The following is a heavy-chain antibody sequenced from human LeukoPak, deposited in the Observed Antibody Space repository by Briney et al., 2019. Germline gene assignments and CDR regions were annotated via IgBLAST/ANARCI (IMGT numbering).Heavy chain of an antibody. CDR3: ARHLLEGGWLRPNFDY. CDR1: GGSISNYY. V-gene: IGHV4-59*08. Sequence: SETLSLTCTVSGGSISNYYWRWMREPPGKSLEWIAYIYSCGSTHYNPSLKSRVTISLDTSKNQFSLKVSSVTAADTAVYYCARHLLEGGWLRPNFDYWGQGTLVTVSS. J-gene: IGHJ4*02. D-gene: IGHD5-12*01. CDR2: IYSCGST.